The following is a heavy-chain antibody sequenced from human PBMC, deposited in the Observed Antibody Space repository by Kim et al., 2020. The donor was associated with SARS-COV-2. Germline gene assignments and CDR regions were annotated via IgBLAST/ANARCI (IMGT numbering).Heavy chain of an antibody. CDR2: NT. J-gene: IGHJ4*02. Sequence: NTKVSQKFQGRVTITRDTSASTAYMELASLGSEDTAIYYCARGSGWAFDYWGQGTLVTVAS. D-gene: IGHD6-19*01. CDR3: ARGSGWAFDY. V-gene: IGHV1-3*01.